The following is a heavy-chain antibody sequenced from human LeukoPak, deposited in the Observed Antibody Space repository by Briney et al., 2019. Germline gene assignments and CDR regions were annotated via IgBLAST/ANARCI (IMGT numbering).Heavy chain of an antibody. CDR1: GRSISSYY. CDR2: IYRCGCT. D-gene: IGHD3-22*01. V-gene: IGHV4-4*09. CDR3: ARTMYYYDSSGYIFDY. Sequence: SETLTLPCTVSGRSISSYYWSWIRQPPGQGLEWIGFIYRCGCTTYNPSLKSRVAISVDTSKNQISLRLSSVTAADTAVYYCARTMYYYDSSGYIFDYWGQGTLVTVSS. J-gene: IGHJ4*02.